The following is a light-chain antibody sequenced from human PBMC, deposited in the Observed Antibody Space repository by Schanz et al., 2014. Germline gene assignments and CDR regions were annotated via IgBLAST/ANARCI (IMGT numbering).Light chain of an antibody. CDR1: SSDVGNYNL. CDR3: CSYAGSYTWV. CDR2: EGS. J-gene: IGLJ3*02. Sequence: QSALTQPASVSGSPGQSITISCTGTSSDVGNYNLVSWYQQHPGKAPKLMIYEGSRRPSGVSNRFSGSKSGNTASLTISGLQAEDEADYYCCSYAGSYTWVFGGGTKLTVL. V-gene: IGLV2-23*01.